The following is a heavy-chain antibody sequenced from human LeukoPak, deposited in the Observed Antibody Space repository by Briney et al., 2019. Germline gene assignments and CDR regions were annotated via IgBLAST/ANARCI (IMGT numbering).Heavy chain of an antibody. J-gene: IGHJ4*02. V-gene: IGHV4-4*07. D-gene: IGHD4-17*01. CDR1: GGSISSYY. CDR3: AGDRSTRYGAWIDY. CDR2: IYTSGST. Sequence: SETLSLTCTVSGGSISSYYWSWIRQPAGKGLEWIGRIYTSGSTNYNPSLKSRVTMSVDTSKNQFSLKLSSVTAADTAVYYCAGDRSTRYGAWIDYWGQGTLVTVSS.